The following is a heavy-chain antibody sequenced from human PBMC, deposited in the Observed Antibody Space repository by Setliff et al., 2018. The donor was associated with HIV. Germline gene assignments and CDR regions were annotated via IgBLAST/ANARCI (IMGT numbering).Heavy chain of an antibody. CDR2: VKQDGTET. J-gene: IGHJ4*02. CDR1: GFRFRSYW. D-gene: IGHD1-26*01. V-gene: IGHV3-7*01. CDR3: ARWGSGSYEGVFDY. Sequence: PGGSLRLSCAASGFRFRSYWMSWVRQAPGKGLESVANVKQDGTETLYVDSVKGRFTISRDNANNLVYLQMNSLRVEDTAVYFCARWGSGSYEGVFDYWGQGMLVTVSS.